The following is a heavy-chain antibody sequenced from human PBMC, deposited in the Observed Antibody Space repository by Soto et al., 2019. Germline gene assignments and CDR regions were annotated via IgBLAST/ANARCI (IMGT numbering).Heavy chain of an antibody. CDR3: ARPDHWLVDH. CDR1: GFTFSIYP. Sequence: QVQLVESGGGVVQPGTSLRLSCAASGFTFSIYPMHWVRQAPGKGLEWVAVTSYDEKNKYYGDSVKGRFTISRDNSKNTVYLHMKRLRIEDTGVYYCARPDHWLVDHWGQGTLVTVSS. V-gene: IGHV3-30*03. J-gene: IGHJ4*02. CDR2: TSYDEKNK. D-gene: IGHD6-19*01.